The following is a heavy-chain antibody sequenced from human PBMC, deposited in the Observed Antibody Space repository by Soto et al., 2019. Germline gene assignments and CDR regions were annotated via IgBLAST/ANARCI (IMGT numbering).Heavy chain of an antibody. CDR3: XXSXMDV. J-gene: IGHJ6*02. CDR1: GFTFSSYW. CDR2: INSDGSST. Sequence: EVQLVESGGGLVQPGGSLRLSCAASGFTFSSYWMHWVRQAPGKGLVWVSRINSDGSSTSYADSVKGRFTISRDNAKNTLYLQMNGLRAXXXXXXXXXXSXMDVWGQGTTVTVSS. V-gene: IGHV3-74*01.